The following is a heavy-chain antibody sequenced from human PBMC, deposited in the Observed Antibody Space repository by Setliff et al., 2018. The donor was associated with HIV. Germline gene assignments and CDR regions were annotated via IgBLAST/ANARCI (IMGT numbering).Heavy chain of an antibody. V-gene: IGHV3-21*01. J-gene: IGHJ4*02. CDR2: FSSGSSYI. D-gene: IGHD1-1*01. CDR1: GFTFSAYT. Sequence: PGGSLRLSCAASGFTFSAYTMNWVRQAPGKGPEWVSSFSSGSSYIYYADSVKGRFTISRDNAKNSLYLQMNSLRVEDTAVYYCATEARHHGSALDPFDCWGQGTLVTVS. CDR3: ATEARHHGSALDPFDC.